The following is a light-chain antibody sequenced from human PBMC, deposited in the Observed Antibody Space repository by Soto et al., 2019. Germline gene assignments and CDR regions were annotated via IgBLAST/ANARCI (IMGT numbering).Light chain of an antibody. CDR2: DVS. CDR1: SSDVGGYNY. V-gene: IGLV2-14*01. CDR3: SSYTSSSTRV. Sequence: QSVLTQPASVSGSPGQSITISCTGTSSDVGGYNYVSWYQQHPGKAPKLMIYDVSNRPSGVSNRLSGSKSGNTASLSISGFQAEDEADYYCSSYTSSSTRVFGTGTKVTV. J-gene: IGLJ1*01.